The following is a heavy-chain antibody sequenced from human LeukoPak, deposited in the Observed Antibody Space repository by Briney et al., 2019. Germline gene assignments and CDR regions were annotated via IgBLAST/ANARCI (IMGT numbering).Heavy chain of an antibody. V-gene: IGHV4-31*03. CDR1: GGSISSGDYY. Sequence: SETLSLTCTVSGGSISSGDYYWSWIRQQPGKGLEWIAYIFYSGTSYYNPSLKGRVMISVDTSKNQFSLKLSSVTAADTAIYYCARTCSGGSCYLAFDIWGQGTMVTVSS. CDR3: ARTCSGGSCYLAFDI. D-gene: IGHD2-15*01. CDR2: IFYSGTS. J-gene: IGHJ3*02.